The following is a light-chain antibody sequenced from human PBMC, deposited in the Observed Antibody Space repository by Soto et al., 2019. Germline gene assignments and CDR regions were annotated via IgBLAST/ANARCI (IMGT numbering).Light chain of an antibody. CDR2: EVG. CDR1: STDFVGYNR. Sequence: QSVLAQPPSVSGSPGQSVTISCTGTSTDFVGYNRVSWYQQPPGTAPKLMIYEVGKRPSGVPDRFSGSKSGNTASLTISGLQAADEADYYCSLYTSENAYVFGTGTKVTVL. J-gene: IGLJ1*01. V-gene: IGLV2-18*01. CDR3: SLYTSENAYV.